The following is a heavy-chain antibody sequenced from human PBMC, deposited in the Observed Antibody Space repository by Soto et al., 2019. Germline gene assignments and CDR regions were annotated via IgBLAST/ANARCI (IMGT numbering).Heavy chain of an antibody. V-gene: IGHV1-18*04. Sequence: GASVKVSCKASGYTFTSYGISWVRQAPGQGLEWMGWISAYNGNTNYAQKLQGRVTMTTDTSTSTAYMELRSLRSDDTAVYYCAREYSGSYPGAWYYYGMDVWGQGTTVTVSS. D-gene: IGHD1-26*01. CDR3: AREYSGSYPGAWYYYGMDV. CDR1: GYTFTSYG. CDR2: ISAYNGNT. J-gene: IGHJ6*02.